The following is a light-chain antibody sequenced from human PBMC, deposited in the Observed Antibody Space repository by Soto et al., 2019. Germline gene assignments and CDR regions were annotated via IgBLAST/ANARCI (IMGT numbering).Light chain of an antibody. V-gene: IGLV2-14*01. CDR1: SSDVGGYNF. Sequence: QSVLTQPASVSGSPGQSITISCTGTSSDVGGYNFVSWYQHHPGKAPKLMIYEVSNRPSGVSNRFSASKSGNTASLTISGLQPEDEADYYCSSFTGTSSLPYVFGAGTKVTVL. CDR2: EVS. J-gene: IGLJ1*01. CDR3: SSFTGTSSLPYV.